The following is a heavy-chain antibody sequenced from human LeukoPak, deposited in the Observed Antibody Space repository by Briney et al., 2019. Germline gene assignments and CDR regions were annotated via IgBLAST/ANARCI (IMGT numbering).Heavy chain of an antibody. Sequence: PGGSLRLSCAASGFTFSRYWMNWVRQAPGKGLEWVSSISSSSSYIYYADSVKGRFTISRDNAKNSLYLQMNSLRAEDTAVYYCARDRGYCSGGSCPYYFDYWGQGTLVTVSS. J-gene: IGHJ4*02. CDR2: ISSSSSYI. CDR3: ARDRGYCSGGSCPYYFDY. CDR1: GFTFSRYW. V-gene: IGHV3-21*01. D-gene: IGHD2-15*01.